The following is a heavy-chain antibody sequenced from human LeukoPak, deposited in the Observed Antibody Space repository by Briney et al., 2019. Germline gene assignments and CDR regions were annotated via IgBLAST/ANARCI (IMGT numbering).Heavy chain of an antibody. CDR1: GYTFTSYG. J-gene: IGHJ4*02. Sequence: ASVKVSCKASGYTFTSYGISWVRQAPGQGLEWMGWISAYNGNTNYAQKLQGGVTMTTDTSTCTAYMELRSLRSDDTAVYYCARDAVFEDGYNYHFDYWGQGTLVTVSS. D-gene: IGHD5-12*01. CDR3: ARDAVFEDGYNYHFDY. CDR2: ISAYNGNT. V-gene: IGHV1-18*01.